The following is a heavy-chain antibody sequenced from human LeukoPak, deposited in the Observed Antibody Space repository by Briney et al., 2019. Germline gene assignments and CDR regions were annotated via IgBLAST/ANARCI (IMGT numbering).Heavy chain of an antibody. CDR3: AKAPLYYDYWQYYFDY. J-gene: IGHJ4*02. D-gene: IGHD3-22*01. Sequence: GGSLRLSCAASGFTLSSFWMHWVRQAPGKGLVWVSRINSDGSSTSYADSVMGRFTISSDNSTNTLYLQMNSLRAEDTAVYYCAKAPLYYDYWQYYFDYWGQGTLVTVSS. CDR2: INSDGSST. CDR1: GFTLSSFW. V-gene: IGHV3-74*01.